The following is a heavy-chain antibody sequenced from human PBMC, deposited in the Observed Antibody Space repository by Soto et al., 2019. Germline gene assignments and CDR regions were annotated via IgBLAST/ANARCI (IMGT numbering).Heavy chain of an antibody. CDR2: INAGNGNT. J-gene: IGHJ4*02. CDR3: ARESIERDDGDYGCKDY. V-gene: IGHV1-3*01. D-gene: IGHD4-17*01. Sequence: ASVMGSCKASGYTFTSYAMHWVRQAPGQRLEWMGWINAGNGNTKYSQKFQGRVTITRDTSASTAYMELSSLRSEDTAVYYCARESIERDDGDYGCKDYWGQGTLVTVSS. CDR1: GYTFTSYA.